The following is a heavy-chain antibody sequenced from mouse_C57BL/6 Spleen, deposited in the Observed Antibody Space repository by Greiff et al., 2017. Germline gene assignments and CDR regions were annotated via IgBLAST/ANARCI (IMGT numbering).Heavy chain of an antibody. CDR2: LYPGDGDT. D-gene: IGHD1-1*01. J-gene: IGHJ1*03. Sequence: QVQLKQSGAELVKPGASVTISCKASGYAFSSYWMNWVKQRPGKGLEWIGQLYPGDGDTNYNGKFKGKATLTADKSSSTAYMQLSSLTSEDSAVYFCARRITTEAVDVWGTGTTVTVSS. CDR1: GYAFSSYW. CDR3: ARRITTEAVDV. V-gene: IGHV1-80*01.